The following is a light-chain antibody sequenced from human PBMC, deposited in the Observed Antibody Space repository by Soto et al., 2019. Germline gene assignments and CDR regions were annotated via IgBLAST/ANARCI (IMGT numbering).Light chain of an antibody. CDR3: QQDSGYFWT. Sequence: DIQMSQSPSTLSASVGDRVTITCRASQTISSWLAWYQQKPGKAPKLLIYAASTLESGVPSRVSGSGSGTEFTLTISSLQPDDFATYYCQQDSGYFWTFGQGTKVELK. J-gene: IGKJ1*01. V-gene: IGKV1-5*01. CDR1: QTISSW. CDR2: AAS.